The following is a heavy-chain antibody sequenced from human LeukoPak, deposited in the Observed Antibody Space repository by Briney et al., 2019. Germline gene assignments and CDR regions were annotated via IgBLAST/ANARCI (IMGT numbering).Heavy chain of an antibody. CDR2: ISGSGGST. CDR1: GFTFSSYA. J-gene: IGHJ3*02. Sequence: AGGSLRLSCAASGFTFSSYAMSWVRQAPGKGLEWVSAISGSGGSTYYADSVKGRFTISRDNSKNTLYLQMNSLRAEDTAVYYCAKRGAMVRGVIGAFDIWGQGTMVTVSS. V-gene: IGHV3-23*01. CDR3: AKRGAMVRGVIGAFDI. D-gene: IGHD3-10*01.